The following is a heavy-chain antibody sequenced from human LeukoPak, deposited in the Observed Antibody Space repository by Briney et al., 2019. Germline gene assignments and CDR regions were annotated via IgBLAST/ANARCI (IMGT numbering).Heavy chain of an antibody. D-gene: IGHD1-26*01. Sequence: GGSLRLSFAASGFTFSWHRMHWVRQVPGKGLVWISWIENDGTRTGYVDSVKGRFTVSRDNAKSTLYLQMNSLRVEDTAVYYCTRDQVGTMPLDYWGQGTLVTVSS. CDR2: IENDGTRT. CDR3: TRDQVGTMPLDY. J-gene: IGHJ4*02. V-gene: IGHV3-74*01. CDR1: GFTFSWHR.